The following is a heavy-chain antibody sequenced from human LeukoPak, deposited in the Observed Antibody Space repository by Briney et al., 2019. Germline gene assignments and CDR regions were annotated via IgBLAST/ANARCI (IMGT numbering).Heavy chain of an antibody. V-gene: IGHV3-21*01. CDR2: ISSSSSLI. D-gene: IGHD6-13*01. J-gene: IGHJ6*03. CDR3: AKVDRGDYSSSPVPYYNYYMNV. CDR1: GFTFSNYG. Sequence: GGSLRLSCGASGFTFSNYGMHWVRQAPGRGLEWVSCISSSSSLIFYSDSVRGRFTISRDNAKNLLYLHMNSLRVEDTAVYYCAKVDRGDYSSSPVPYYNYYMNVWGKGTTVTVSS.